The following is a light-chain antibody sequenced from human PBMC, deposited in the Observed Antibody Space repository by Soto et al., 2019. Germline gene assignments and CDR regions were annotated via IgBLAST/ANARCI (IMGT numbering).Light chain of an antibody. J-gene: IGLJ1*01. CDR2: RNN. CDR1: SSNIGSNY. CDR3: AAWDDSLSGLYV. Sequence: QCVLTQPPSASGTPGQRVTISCSGSSSNIGSNYVYWYQQLPGTAPKLLIYRNNQRPSGVPDRFSGSKSGTSASLAISGLRSEDEADYYCAAWDDSLSGLYVFGTGTKLTVL. V-gene: IGLV1-47*01.